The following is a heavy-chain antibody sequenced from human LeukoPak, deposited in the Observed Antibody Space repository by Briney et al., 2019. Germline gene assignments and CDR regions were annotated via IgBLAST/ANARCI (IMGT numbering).Heavy chain of an antibody. D-gene: IGHD2-2*01. Sequence: GGSLRLSCAASGFTFDDYGMSWVRQVPGKGLEWISGINWSGDSTGYADSVKGRFTISRDNSKNTLYLQMNNLRTEDMAVYYCAKSDIIVVSDAKGNWFDPWGQGSLVTVSS. CDR2: INWSGDST. V-gene: IGHV3-20*04. CDR1: GFTFDDYG. J-gene: IGHJ5*02. CDR3: AKSDIIVVSDAKGNWFDP.